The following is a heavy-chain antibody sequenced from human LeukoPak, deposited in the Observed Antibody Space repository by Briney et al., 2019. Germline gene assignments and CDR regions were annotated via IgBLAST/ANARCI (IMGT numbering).Heavy chain of an antibody. V-gene: IGHV1-2*02. CDR2: INPNSGGT. CDR1: GYTFTGYY. CDR3: ARDLGTVTSYPPA. Sequence: ASVKVSCKASGYTFTGYYMHWVRQAPGQGLEWMGWINPNSGGTNYAQKFQGRVTMTRDTSISTAYMELSRLRSDDTAVYYCARDLGTVTSYPPAWGQGTLVTVSS. D-gene: IGHD4-17*01. J-gene: IGHJ4*02.